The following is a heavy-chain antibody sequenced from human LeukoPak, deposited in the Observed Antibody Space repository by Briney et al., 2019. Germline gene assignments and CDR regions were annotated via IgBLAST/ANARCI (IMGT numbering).Heavy chain of an antibody. V-gene: IGHV4-4*07. Sequence: SETLSLTCTVSGGSISSYYWSWIRQPAGKGLEWIGRIYTSGSTNYNPSLKSRVTISVDTSKNQFSLKLSSVTAADTAVYYCARSLGYSGSYYWFDPWGQGTLVTVSS. J-gene: IGHJ5*02. CDR2: IYTSGST. D-gene: IGHD1-26*01. CDR1: GGSISSYY. CDR3: ARSLGYSGSYYWFDP.